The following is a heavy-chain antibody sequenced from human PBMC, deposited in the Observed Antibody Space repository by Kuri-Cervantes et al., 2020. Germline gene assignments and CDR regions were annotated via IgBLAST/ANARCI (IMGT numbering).Heavy chain of an antibody. Sequence: ASVKVSCKASGYTFTSYYMHWVRQAPGQGLEWMGIINPSGGSTSYAQKFQGRVTMTRNTSISTAYMELSSLRSEDTAVYYCARGAYSGYVAGYYYGVDVWGQGTTVTVSS. CDR3: ARGAYSGYVAGYYYGVDV. D-gene: IGHD5-12*01. V-gene: IGHV1-46*01. J-gene: IGHJ6*02. CDR2: INPSGGST. CDR1: GYTFTSYY.